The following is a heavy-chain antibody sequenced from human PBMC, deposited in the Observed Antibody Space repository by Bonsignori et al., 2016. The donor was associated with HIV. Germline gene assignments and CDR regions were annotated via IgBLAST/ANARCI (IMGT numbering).Heavy chain of an antibody. Sequence: WIRQPPGKGLEWIGYIYYSGSTNYNPSLKSRVTISVDTSKNQFSLKLSSVTAADTAVYCCARSPRAPYYFDYWGQGTLVTVSS. CDR2: IYYSGST. CDR3: ARSPRAPYYFDY. J-gene: IGHJ4*02. V-gene: IGHV4-59*01. D-gene: IGHD3-10*01.